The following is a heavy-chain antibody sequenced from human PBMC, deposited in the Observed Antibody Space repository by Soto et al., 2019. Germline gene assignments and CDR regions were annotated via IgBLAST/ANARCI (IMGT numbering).Heavy chain of an antibody. CDR3: RTDKFNSTVDH. J-gene: IGHJ4*02. V-gene: IGHV3-15*01. Sequence: GGSLRLSCAASGFSFSSARMSWVRQTPEKGLEWVGRIKSKSDGGTTDYAAPVKGRFTISRDDSENKLYLQMNSLKTDDTAVYYYRTDKFNSTVDHWGQGTLVTVSS. CDR1: GFSFSSAR. D-gene: IGHD5-18*01. CDR2: IKSKSDGGTT.